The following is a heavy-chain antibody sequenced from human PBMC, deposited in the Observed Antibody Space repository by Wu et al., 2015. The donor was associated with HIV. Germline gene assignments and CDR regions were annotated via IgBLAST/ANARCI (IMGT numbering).Heavy chain of an antibody. Sequence: QVQLVQSGAEVKKPGSSVKVSCKASRHTFSNFAISWVRQAPGQGLEWMGRITPIFRTPNYVQKFQGRVTITADESTSTVYMELISLRSEDAAVYYCARDDSSGYWGRLVSDYYYGMDVWGQGTTVTVSS. D-gene: IGHD3-22*01. CDR3: ARDDSSGYWGRLVSDYYYGMDV. J-gene: IGHJ6*02. CDR1: RHTFSNFA. V-gene: IGHV1-69*13. CDR2: ITPIFRTP.